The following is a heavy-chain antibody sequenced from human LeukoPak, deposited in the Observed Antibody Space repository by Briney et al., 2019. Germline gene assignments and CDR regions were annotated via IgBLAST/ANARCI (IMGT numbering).Heavy chain of an antibody. Sequence: PGGSLRLSCAASGFTVSSNYMSWVRQAPGKGLEWVSVIYSGGSTYYADSVKGRFTISRDNSKNTLYLQMNSLRAEDTAVYYCAGVATGSGYYYYMDVWGKGATVTVSS. CDR3: AGVATGSGYYYYMDV. V-gene: IGHV3-53*01. D-gene: IGHD3-10*01. J-gene: IGHJ6*03. CDR1: GFTVSSNY. CDR2: IYSGGST.